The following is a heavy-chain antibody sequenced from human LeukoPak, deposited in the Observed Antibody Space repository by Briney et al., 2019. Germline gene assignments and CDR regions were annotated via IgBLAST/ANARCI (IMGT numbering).Heavy chain of an antibody. CDR1: GDSVSTNNAA. J-gene: IGHJ4*02. CDR2: AYYRSKSYS. CDR3: ARDPGAGDFDY. V-gene: IGHV6-1*01. D-gene: IGHD6-19*01. Sequence: SQTLSLTCAISGDSVSTNNAASHWLRQSPSRGLEWLGRAYYRSKSYSDYAVSVKSRITITPDTSKNHLCLQLNSVTPEDTAVYYCARDPGAGDFDYWARGTLVTVSS.